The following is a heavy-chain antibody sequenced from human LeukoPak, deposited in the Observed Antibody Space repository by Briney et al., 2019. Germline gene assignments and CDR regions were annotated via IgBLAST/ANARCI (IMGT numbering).Heavy chain of an antibody. CDR1: GFTFSTYS. CDR2: ISNGSDTI. D-gene: IGHD3-9*01. Sequence: PGGSLRLSCVASGFTFSTYSMNWVRQAPGKGLEWISYISNGSDTIYYADSVKGRFTISRDNAKNLLNLQMDSLRAEDTAVYYCARTENDILTGYYSHFDYWGQGTLVTVSS. J-gene: IGHJ4*02. CDR3: ARTENDILTGYYSHFDY. V-gene: IGHV3-48*01.